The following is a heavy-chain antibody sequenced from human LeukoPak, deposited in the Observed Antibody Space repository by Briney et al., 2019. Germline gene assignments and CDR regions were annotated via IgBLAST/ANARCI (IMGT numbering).Heavy chain of an antibody. CDR1: GYIFTNYV. Sequence: GASVKVSCKASGYIFTNYVIYWVRQAPGQRLEWMGWINTGNGNTKYSKRFRGRVTVTRDTSATTAYMELSSLRSEDTAVYYCARALSSTSLVGMGVWGKGTTVTVSS. V-gene: IGHV1-3*04. D-gene: IGHD2-2*01. J-gene: IGHJ6*01. CDR2: INTGNGNT. CDR3: ARALSSTSLVGMGV.